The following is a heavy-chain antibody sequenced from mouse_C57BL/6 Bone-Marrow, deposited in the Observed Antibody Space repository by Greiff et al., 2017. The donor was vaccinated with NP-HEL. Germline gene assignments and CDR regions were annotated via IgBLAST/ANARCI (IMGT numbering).Heavy chain of an antibody. V-gene: IGHV6-3*01. CDR1: GFTFSNYW. J-gene: IGHJ2*01. D-gene: IGHD4-1*01. CDR3: TGDWDYFDY. CDR2: IRLKSDNYAT. Sequence: VQLKESGGGLVQPGGSMKLSCVASGFTFSNYWMNWVRQSPEKGLEWVAQIRLKSDNYATHYAESVKGRFTISRDDSKSSVYLQMNNLRAEDTGIYYCTGDWDYFDYWGQGTTLTVSS.